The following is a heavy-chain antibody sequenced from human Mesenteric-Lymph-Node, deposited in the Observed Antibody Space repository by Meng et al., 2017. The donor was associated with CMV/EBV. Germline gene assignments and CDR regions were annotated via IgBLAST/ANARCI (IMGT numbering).Heavy chain of an antibody. J-gene: IGHJ5*02. V-gene: IGHV1-2*02. Sequence: KASGFSGYYIHWVRQAPGQGLEWMGWINRDTGDTNYAQMFQGRFTMTRDTSIGTAYMELRRLRSDDTAVYYCATIFGVMILSDWFGPWGQGTLVTVSS. CDR2: INRDTGDT. CDR3: ATIFGVMILSDWFGP. D-gene: IGHD3-3*01. CDR1: GFSGYY.